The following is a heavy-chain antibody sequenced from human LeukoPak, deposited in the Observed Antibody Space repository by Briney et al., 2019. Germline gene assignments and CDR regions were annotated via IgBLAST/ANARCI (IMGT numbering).Heavy chain of an antibody. J-gene: IGHJ4*02. CDR2: MWYDGSEK. Sequence: PSGGSLRLSCVASGFIFSNYGMHWVRQSPGKGLEWVALMWYDGSEKHYADSVKGRFTISRDSSKNTLYLQINSLRAEDTAVYYCARDASGFDYWGQGTLVTVSS. CDR1: GFIFSNYG. D-gene: IGHD2-15*01. CDR3: ARDASGFDY. V-gene: IGHV3-33*01.